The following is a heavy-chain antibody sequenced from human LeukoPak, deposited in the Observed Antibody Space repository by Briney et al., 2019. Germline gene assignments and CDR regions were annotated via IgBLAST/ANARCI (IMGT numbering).Heavy chain of an antibody. CDR2: IRSKAYGGTT. V-gene: IGHV3-49*03. CDR3: IRDDFWSGYYPPRDY. CDR1: GFTFGDYA. D-gene: IGHD3-3*01. Sequence: GRSLRLSCTASGFTFGDYAMSWFRQAPGEGLEWVGFIRSKAYGGTTEYAASVKGRFTISRDDSKSIAYLQMNSLKTEDTAVYYCIRDDFWSGYYPPRDYWGQGTLVTVSS. J-gene: IGHJ4*02.